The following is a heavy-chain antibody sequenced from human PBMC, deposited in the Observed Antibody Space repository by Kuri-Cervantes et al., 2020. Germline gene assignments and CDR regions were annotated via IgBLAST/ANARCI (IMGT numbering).Heavy chain of an antibody. J-gene: IGHJ4*02. Sequence: SVKVSCKASGGTFSSYAISWVRQAPGQGLEWMGGIIPIFGTANYAQKFQGRVTITADKSTSTAYMELSSLRSEDTAVYYCASEGYYGSGIKGEFDYWGQGTLVTVSS. CDR2: IIPIFGTA. D-gene: IGHD3-10*01. CDR3: ASEGYYGSGIKGEFDY. V-gene: IGHV1-69*06. CDR1: GGTFSSYA.